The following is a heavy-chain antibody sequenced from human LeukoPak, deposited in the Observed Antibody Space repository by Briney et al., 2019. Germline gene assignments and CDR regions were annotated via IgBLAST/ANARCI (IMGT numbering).Heavy chain of an antibody. CDR3: ARRRHNFDFYDV. J-gene: IGHJ3*01. V-gene: IGHV4-39*01. D-gene: IGHD3/OR15-3a*01. Sequence: SETLSLTCTVSGDSIISNIYWWDWVRLPPGKGLEWIGATFYTGRTFYSPSLKSRVTISVDTSKNQFSLDLRSATAADTSVYYCARRRHNFDFYDVWGQGTRVTVSS. CDR1: GDSIISNIYW. CDR2: TFYTGRT.